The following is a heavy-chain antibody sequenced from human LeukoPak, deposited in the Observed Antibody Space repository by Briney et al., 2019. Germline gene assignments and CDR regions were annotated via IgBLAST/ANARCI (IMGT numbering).Heavy chain of an antibody. CDR1: GGSISSYY. J-gene: IGHJ4*02. V-gene: IGHV4-59*01. Sequence: SETLSLTCTVSGGSISSYYWSWIRQPPGKGLEWIGYIYYSGSTNYNPSLKSRVTISVDTSKNQFSLKLSSVTAADTAVYYCARQYYDSGYFDYWGQGTLVTVSS. CDR3: ARQYYDSGYFDY. D-gene: IGHD3-22*01. CDR2: IYYSGST.